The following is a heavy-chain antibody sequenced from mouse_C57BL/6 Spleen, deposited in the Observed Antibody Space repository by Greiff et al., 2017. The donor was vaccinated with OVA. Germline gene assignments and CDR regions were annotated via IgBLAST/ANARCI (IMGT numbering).Heavy chain of an antibody. V-gene: IGHV1-64*01. CDR2: IHPNSGST. CDR1: GYTFTSYW. D-gene: IGHD6-1*01. CDR3: ARRDSLYWYFDV. Sequence: QVQLQQPGAELVKPGASVKLSCKASGYTFTSYWMHWVKQRPGQGLEWIGMIHPNSGSTNYNEKFKSKATLTVDKSSSTAYMQLSSLTSEDSAVDYCARRDSLYWYFDVWGTGTTVTVSS. J-gene: IGHJ1*03.